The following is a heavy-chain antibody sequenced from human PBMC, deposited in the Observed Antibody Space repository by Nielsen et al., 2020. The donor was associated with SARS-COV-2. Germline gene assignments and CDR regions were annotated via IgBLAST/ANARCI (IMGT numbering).Heavy chain of an antibody. Sequence: GGSLRLSCKGSGSSFTSYWIGWVRQMPGKGLEWMGIIYPGDSDTRYSPSFQGQVTISADKSISTAYLQWSSLKASDTAMYYCARLFSARSPWRFASTSRGSFDYWGQGTLVTVSS. CDR3: ARLFSARSPWRFASTSRGSFDY. V-gene: IGHV5-51*01. CDR1: GSSFTSYW. D-gene: IGHD2-15*01. J-gene: IGHJ4*02. CDR2: IYPGDSDT.